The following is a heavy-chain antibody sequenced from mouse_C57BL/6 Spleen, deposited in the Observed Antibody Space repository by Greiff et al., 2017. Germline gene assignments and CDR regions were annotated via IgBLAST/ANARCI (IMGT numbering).Heavy chain of an antibody. D-gene: IGHD2-2*01. CDR2: ISSGGDYI. CDR1: GFTFSSYA. Sequence: EVQLVESGEGLVKPGGSLKLSCAASGFTFSSYAMSWVRQTPEKRLEWVAYISSGGDYIYYADTVKGRFTISRDNARNTLYLQMSSLKSEDTAMYYCTRWATMVTEPSMDYWGQGTSVTVSS. CDR3: TRWATMVTEPSMDY. J-gene: IGHJ4*01. V-gene: IGHV5-9-1*02.